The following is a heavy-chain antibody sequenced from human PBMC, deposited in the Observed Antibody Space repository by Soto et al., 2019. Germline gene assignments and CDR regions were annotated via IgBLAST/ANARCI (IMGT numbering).Heavy chain of an antibody. V-gene: IGHV1-46*01. CDR2: INPSGGST. Sequence: ASVKVSCKASGYTFTHYYIHWVRQAPGHGLEWMGMINPSGGSTNYAQKFQGRVTMTRDTSTSTVYMELSSLTSEDTAMYYCARKTGVAAAGILDYWGQGTLVTVSS. CDR3: ARKTGVAAAGILDY. CDR1: GYTFTHYY. D-gene: IGHD6-13*01. J-gene: IGHJ4*02.